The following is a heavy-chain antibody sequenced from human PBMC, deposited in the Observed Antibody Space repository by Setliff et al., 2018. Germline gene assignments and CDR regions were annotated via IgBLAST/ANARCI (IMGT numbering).Heavy chain of an antibody. CDR2: INHSGST. V-gene: IGHV4-34*01. J-gene: IGHJ5*02. D-gene: IGHD3-10*01. Sequence: SETLSLTCAVYGESFSGHYWSWIRQPPGKGLEWIGEINHSGSTNYNPSLKSRVTISVDTSKNQFSLKLSSVAAADTAVYFCARVLVLGYNWFDPWGQGTLVTVSS. CDR3: ARVLVLGYNWFDP. CDR1: GESFSGHY.